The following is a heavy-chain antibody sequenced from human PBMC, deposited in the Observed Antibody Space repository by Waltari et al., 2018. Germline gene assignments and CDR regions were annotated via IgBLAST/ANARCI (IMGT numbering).Heavy chain of an antibody. CDR1: GGSFSGYY. CDR2: INHSGST. V-gene: IGHV4-34*01. J-gene: IGHJ4*02. CDR3: ARGSEQQRTFDY. D-gene: IGHD6-13*01. Sequence: QLQLQESGPGLVKPSETLSLTCTVYGGSFSGYYWSWIRQPPGKGLEWIGEINHSGSTNYNPSLKSRVTISVDTSKNQFSLKLSSVTAADTAVYYCARGSEQQRTFDYWGQGTLVTVSS.